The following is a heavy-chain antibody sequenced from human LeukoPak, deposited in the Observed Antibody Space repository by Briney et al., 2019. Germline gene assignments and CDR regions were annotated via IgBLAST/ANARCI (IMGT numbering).Heavy chain of an antibody. CDR2: INPNSGGT. J-gene: IGHJ4*02. CDR1: GYTFTGYY. V-gene: IGHV1-2*02. Sequence: ASVTVSCKASGYTFTGYYMHWVRQAPGQGREWMGWINPNSGGTNYAQKFQGRVTMTRDTSISTAYMELSRLRSDDTAVYYCARDLRTYYYGSGSGLDYWGQGTLVTVSS. CDR3: ARDLRTYYYGSGSGLDY. D-gene: IGHD3-10*01.